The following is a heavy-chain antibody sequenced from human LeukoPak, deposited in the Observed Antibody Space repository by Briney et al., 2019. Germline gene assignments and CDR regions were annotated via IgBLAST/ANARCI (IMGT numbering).Heavy chain of an antibody. J-gene: IGHJ4*02. Sequence: SETLSLTCTVSGGSISSYYWSWIRQPPGKGLEWIGYIYYSGSTNYNPSLKSRVTISVDTSKNQFSLKLSSVTAADTAVYYCARHRGYSGYVDHWGQGTLVTVSS. CDR1: GGSISSYY. V-gene: IGHV4-59*08. CDR2: IYYSGST. CDR3: ARHRGYSGYVDH. D-gene: IGHD5-12*01.